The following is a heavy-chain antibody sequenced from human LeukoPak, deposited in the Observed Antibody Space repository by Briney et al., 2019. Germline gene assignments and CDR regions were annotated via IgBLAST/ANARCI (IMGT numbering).Heavy chain of an antibody. V-gene: IGHV1-2*02. CDR3: ARESFDSSGWYGYYYYYYMDV. CDR1: GYTFSGYY. J-gene: IGHJ6*03. CDR2: INPNSGGT. D-gene: IGHD6-19*01. Sequence: ASVKVSCKASGYTFSGYYIHWVRQAPGQGLEWMGWINPNSGGTNYAQKFQGRVTITRDTSISTAYMELSSLRSEDTAVYYCARESFDSSGWYGYYYYYYMDVWGKGTTVTVSS.